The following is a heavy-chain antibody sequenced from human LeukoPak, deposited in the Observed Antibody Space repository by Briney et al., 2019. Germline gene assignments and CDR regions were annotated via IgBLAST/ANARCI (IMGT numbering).Heavy chain of an antibody. CDR2: IRYDGSNK. CDR1: GFTFSSYG. CDR3: ARARRIVGVGYFDY. Sequence: GGSLRLSCAASGFTFSSYGMHWVRQAPGKGLEWVAFIRYDGSNKYYADSVKGRFTISRDNSKNTLYLQMNSLRAEDTAVYYCARARRIVGVGYFDYWGQGTLVTVYS. V-gene: IGHV3-30*02. D-gene: IGHD1-26*01. J-gene: IGHJ4*02.